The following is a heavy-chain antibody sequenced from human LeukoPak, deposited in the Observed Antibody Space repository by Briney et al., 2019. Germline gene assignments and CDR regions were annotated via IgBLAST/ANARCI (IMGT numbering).Heavy chain of an antibody. CDR3: AKGPYNWGDFDY. CDR1: GFTFSSYA. J-gene: IGHJ4*02. Sequence: GGSLRLSCAASGFTFSSYAMSWVRQAPGKGLEWVSAISGSGGSTYYADSEKGRFTISRDNSKNTLYLQMNSLRAEDTAVYYCAKGPYNWGDFDYWGQGTLVTVSS. V-gene: IGHV3-23*01. CDR2: ISGSGGST. D-gene: IGHD7-27*01.